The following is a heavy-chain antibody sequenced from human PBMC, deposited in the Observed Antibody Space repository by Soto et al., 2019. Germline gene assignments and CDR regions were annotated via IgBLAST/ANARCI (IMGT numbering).Heavy chain of an antibody. D-gene: IGHD1-1*01. CDR1: GFTFSDYY. CDR3: PRERVGGSHKNDWLEP. Sequence: GGSLRLSCAASGFTFSDYYMSWIRQAPGKGLEWVSYISSSGSTIYYADSVKGRFTLSRDNAKNSLYLQMNSLRAEDTAVYYCPRERVGGSHKNDWLEPWGQGALDNVSS. J-gene: IGHJ5*02. V-gene: IGHV3-11*01. CDR2: ISSSGSTI.